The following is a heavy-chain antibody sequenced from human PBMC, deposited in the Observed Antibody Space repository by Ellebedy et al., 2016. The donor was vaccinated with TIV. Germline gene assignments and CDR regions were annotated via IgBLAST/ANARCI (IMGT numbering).Heavy chain of an antibody. CDR3: ASPFMVRGVYGMDV. CDR2: IHPNTGGT. D-gene: IGHD3-10*01. J-gene: IGHJ6*02. Sequence: ASVKVSCKASGYSFIGSYIHWVRQAPGQGLEWLGWIHPNTGGTSYVRQFQGRVTMTRDTSISTAYMELSRLRSDDTAVYYCASPFMVRGVYGMDVWGQGTTVTVSS. V-gene: IGHV1-2*02. CDR1: GYSFIGSY.